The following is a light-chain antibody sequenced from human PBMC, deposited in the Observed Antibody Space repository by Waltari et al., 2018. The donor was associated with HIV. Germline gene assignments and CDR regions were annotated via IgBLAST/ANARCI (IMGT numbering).Light chain of an antibody. J-gene: IGLJ3*02. CDR1: SSNIGSNT. CDR3: AAWDDSLNGPWV. Sequence: QSVLTQPPSASGTPGPRVTISCSGSSSNIGSNTVNWYQQLPGTAPKLLIYSNNQRPSGVPDRFACSKSGTSASLAISGLQSEDEADYYCAAWDDSLNGPWVFGGGTKLTVL. CDR2: SNN. V-gene: IGLV1-44*01.